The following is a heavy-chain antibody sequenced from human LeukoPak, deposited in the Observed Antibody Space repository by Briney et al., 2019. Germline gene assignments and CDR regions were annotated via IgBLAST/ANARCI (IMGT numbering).Heavy chain of an antibody. D-gene: IGHD4-17*01. J-gene: IGHJ4*02. Sequence: GGSLRLSCAAPGFSFISYCMHWVRQAPAKGLEWVGVISDVGRNKKYADSVKGRFTISRDNSKDTLYLQRNSLRDEDTAVYCCAKRPSDYGDYVTYFDYWGEGTLVTVSS. CDR1: GFSFISYC. V-gene: IGHV3-30*18. CDR3: AKRPSDYGDYVTYFDY. CDR2: ISDVGRNK.